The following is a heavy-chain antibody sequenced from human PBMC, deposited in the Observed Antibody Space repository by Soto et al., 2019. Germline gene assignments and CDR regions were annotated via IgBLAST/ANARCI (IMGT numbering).Heavy chain of an antibody. V-gene: IGHV3-23*01. CDR3: AKGYSSSWYGFQH. CDR2: ISGSGGST. CDR1: GFTFSSYA. D-gene: IGHD6-13*01. Sequence: GGSLRLSCAASGFTFSSYAMSWVRQAPGKGLEWVSAISGSGGSTYYADSVKGRFTISRDNSKNTLYLQMNSLRAEGTAVYYCAKGYSSSWYGFQHWGQGTLVTVSS. J-gene: IGHJ1*01.